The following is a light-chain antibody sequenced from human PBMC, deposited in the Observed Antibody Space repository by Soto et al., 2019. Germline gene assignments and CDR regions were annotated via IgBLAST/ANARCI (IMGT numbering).Light chain of an antibody. J-gene: IGLJ7*01. CDR3: VLYLGGGIPV. V-gene: IGLV8-61*01. CDR1: SGSVSSDYY. CDR2: NTN. Sequence: QAVVTQEPSFSVSPGRTVTLTCGLNSGSVSSDYYPSWYQQTPGQAPRTLIHNTNTRSSGVPDRFSGSILGNEAALTITGDQADDESDYYCVLYLGGGIPVFGGGTQLTVL.